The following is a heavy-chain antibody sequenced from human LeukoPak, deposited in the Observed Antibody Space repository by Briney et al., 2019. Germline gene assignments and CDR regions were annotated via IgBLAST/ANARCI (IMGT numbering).Heavy chain of an antibody. CDR2: IIPIFGTA. D-gene: IGHD2-2*01. CDR1: GGTFSSYA. Sequence: SVKVSCKASGGTFSSYAISWVRQAPGQGLEWMGGIIPIFGTANYAQKFQGRVTITTDESTSTAYMELSSLRSEDTAVYYCARGYQLLTNWFDPWGQGTLVTVSS. J-gene: IGHJ5*02. V-gene: IGHV1-69*05. CDR3: ARGYQLLTNWFDP.